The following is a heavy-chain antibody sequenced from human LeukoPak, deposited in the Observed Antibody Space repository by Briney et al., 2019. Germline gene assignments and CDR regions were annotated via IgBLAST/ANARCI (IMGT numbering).Heavy chain of an antibody. V-gene: IGHV4-59*01. D-gene: IGHD6-13*01. CDR3: AIGADSSTWYLRL. CDR1: GGSISSYY. J-gene: IGHJ4*02. Sequence: SETLSLTCTVSGGSISSYYWSWIRQPPGKGLEWIGYINDSGSTNSNPSLKSRVTMSVDTSKNQFSLRLSSVTAAGTAVYYCAIGADSSTWYLRLWGRGTQVTVSS. CDR2: INDSGST.